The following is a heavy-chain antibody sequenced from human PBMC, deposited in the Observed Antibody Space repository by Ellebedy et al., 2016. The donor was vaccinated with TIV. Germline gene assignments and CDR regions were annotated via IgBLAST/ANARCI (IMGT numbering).Heavy chain of an antibody. CDR3: ARPLRSTVTTSIYFDY. D-gene: IGHD4-17*01. V-gene: IGHV4-39*01. CDR2: IYYSGST. Sequence: SETLSLXCSVSGDSISSSSSFWGWIRQPPGKGLDWIGIIYYSGSTYYNPSLNSRVTISIDTSKNQFSLNLSSVTAADTAVYYCARPLRSTVTTSIYFDYWGQGTLVTVSS. CDR1: GDSISSSSSF. J-gene: IGHJ4*02.